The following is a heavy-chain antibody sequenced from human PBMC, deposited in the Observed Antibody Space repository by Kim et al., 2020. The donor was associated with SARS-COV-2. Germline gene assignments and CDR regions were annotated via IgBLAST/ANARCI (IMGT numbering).Heavy chain of an antibody. J-gene: IGHJ4*02. D-gene: IGHD3-22*01. Sequence: ADSLKGRFTVSSDNAKTTLYLQMDNLRVEDTALYYCAKDHESSGWPTFDYWGQGTQVTVSS. V-gene: IGHV3-23*01. CDR3: AKDHESSGWPTFDY.